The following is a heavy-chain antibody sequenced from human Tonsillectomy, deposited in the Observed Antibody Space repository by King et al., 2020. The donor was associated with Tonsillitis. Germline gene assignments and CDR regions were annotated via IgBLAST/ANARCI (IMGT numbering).Heavy chain of an antibody. CDR1: GFTFSSYG. D-gene: IGHD3-3*01. Sequence: VQLVESGGGVVQPGRSLRLSCAASGFTFSSYGMHWVRQAPGKGLEGVAVISYEGSNKYYADSVKGRFTISRDNSKNTLYLQMNSLRAEDTAVYYCAKDLSITIFGVDYYYYYYGMDVWGQGTTVTVSS. CDR3: AKDLSITIFGVDYYYYYYGMDV. CDR2: ISYEGSNK. J-gene: IGHJ6*02. V-gene: IGHV3-30*18.